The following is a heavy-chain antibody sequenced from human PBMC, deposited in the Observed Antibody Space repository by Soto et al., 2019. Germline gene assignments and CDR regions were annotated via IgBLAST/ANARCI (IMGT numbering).Heavy chain of an antibody. Sequence: LRLSCAASGFTFTTYGFHWVRQTPGKGLEWVAIISYNGHSKYYVDSVKGRFTISRDNSKNTVYLQMNGLRVEDTAVYYCAKNQDPWFSNSLWAMDVWGKCTKVTVSS. CDR3: AKNQDPWFSNSLWAMDV. J-gene: IGHJ6*04. CDR2: ISYNGHSK. V-gene: IGHV3-30*18. D-gene: IGHD6-13*01. CDR1: GFTFTTYG.